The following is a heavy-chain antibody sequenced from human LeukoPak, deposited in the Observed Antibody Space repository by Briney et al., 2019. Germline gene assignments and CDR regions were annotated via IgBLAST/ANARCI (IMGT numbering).Heavy chain of an antibody. J-gene: IGHJ6*03. CDR3: ARASLGYSSSWLPYYYYYYMDV. D-gene: IGHD6-13*01. CDR2: IYYSGST. V-gene: IGHV4-59*01. Sequence: SETLSLTCTVSGGSISSYYWSWIRQPPGKGLEWIGYIYYSGSTNYNPSLKSRVTISVDTSKNQFSLKLSSVTAADTAVYYCARASLGYSSSWLPYYYYYYMDVWGKGTTVTVSS. CDR1: GGSISSYY.